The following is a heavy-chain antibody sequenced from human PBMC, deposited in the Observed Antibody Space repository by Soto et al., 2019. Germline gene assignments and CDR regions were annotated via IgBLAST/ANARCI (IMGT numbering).Heavy chain of an antibody. D-gene: IGHD3-3*01. CDR3: ARGGDFWSGYYRLSYYYGMDV. Sequence: AGGSLRLSCAASGFTFSSYEMNWVRQAPGKGLEWVSYISSSGSTIYYADSVKGRFTISRDNAKNSLYLQMNSLRAEDTAVYYCARGGDFWSGYYRLSYYYGMDVWGQGTTVTVSS. CDR2: ISSSGSTI. V-gene: IGHV3-48*03. J-gene: IGHJ6*02. CDR1: GFTFSSYE.